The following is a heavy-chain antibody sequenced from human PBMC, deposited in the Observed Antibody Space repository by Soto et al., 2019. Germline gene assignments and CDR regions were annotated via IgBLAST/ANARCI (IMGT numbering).Heavy chain of an antibody. Sequence: QVQLQESGPGLVKPSETLSLTCTVSGGSVRSESYYWSWIRQPPGKGLEWIGYIYHTGSTKYNPSLKSRVTISLDTSKNHFSLKLTSVTAADTAMYYCARVKGIARPIHLDYWGQGTLVTVSS. CDR3: ARVKGIARPIHLDY. J-gene: IGHJ4*02. D-gene: IGHD6-13*01. CDR1: GGSVRSESYY. V-gene: IGHV4-61*03. CDR2: IYHTGST.